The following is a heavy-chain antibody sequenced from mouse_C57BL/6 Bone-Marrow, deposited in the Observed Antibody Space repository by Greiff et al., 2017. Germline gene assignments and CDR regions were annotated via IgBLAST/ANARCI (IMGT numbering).Heavy chain of an antibody. Sequence: EVKVVESGGGLVKPGGSLKLSCAASGFTFSSYAMSWVRQTPEKRLEWVATISDGGSYTYYPDNVKGRFTISRDNAKNNLYLQMSHLESEDTAMYYRARTGSKRGYWGQGTTLTVSS. J-gene: IGHJ2*01. CDR1: GFTFSSYA. V-gene: IGHV5-4*03. CDR3: ARTGSKRGY. CDR2: ISDGGSYT.